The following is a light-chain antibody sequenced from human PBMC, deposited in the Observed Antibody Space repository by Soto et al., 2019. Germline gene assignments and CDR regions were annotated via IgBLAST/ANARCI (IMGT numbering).Light chain of an antibody. CDR3: QDYGSSRT. J-gene: IGKJ1*01. CDR2: GAS. V-gene: IGKV3-20*01. CDR1: QSVSSSS. Sequence: EIVLTQSPGTLSLSPGERATLSCRASQSVSSSSLAWYQQKPGQAPRLLIYGASSRATGIPDRFSGSGSATDFTLXISRLEPEDLAVYYCQDYGSSRTFGQGTKVEVK.